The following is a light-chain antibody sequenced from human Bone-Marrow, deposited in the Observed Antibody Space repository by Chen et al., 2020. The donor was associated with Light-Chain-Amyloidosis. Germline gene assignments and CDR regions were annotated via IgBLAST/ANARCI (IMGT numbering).Light chain of an antibody. Sequence: SYELTQPPSVSVSPGQTARITCSGDDLPTKYAYWYQQKPGQAPVLVIHRDTERPSGISERFSGSSSGTTATLTSSGVQAEDEADYHCQSADSSGPYEVIFGGGTKLTVL. J-gene: IGLJ2*01. V-gene: IGLV3-25*03. CDR3: QSADSSGPYEVI. CDR1: DLPTKY. CDR2: RDT.